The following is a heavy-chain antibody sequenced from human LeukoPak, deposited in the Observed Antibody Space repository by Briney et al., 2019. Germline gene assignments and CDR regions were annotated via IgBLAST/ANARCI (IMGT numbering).Heavy chain of an antibody. V-gene: IGHV3-64D*09. Sequence: QPGGSLRLSCSASGFTFSSYAMHWVRQAPGKGLEYVSAISSSGGGTYYVDSVKGRFTISRDNSKNTLYLQMSSLRAEDTAVYYCVKANYYDSSDYYGDYRGQGTLVTVPS. D-gene: IGHD3-22*01. CDR1: GFTFSSYA. CDR3: VKANYYDSSDYYGDY. CDR2: ISSSGGGT. J-gene: IGHJ4*02.